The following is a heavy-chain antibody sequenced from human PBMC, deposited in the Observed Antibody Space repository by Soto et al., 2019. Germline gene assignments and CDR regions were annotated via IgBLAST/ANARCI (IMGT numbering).Heavy chain of an antibody. J-gene: IGHJ6*04. CDR2: IYLHDDK. CDR1: WFSLSTSGVG. V-gene: IGHV2-5*01. Sequence: SGPTLVNPTQTLTLTCTFSWFSLSTSGVGVGWIRQPPGKALEWLALIYLHDDKLYSPSLKSRLTITNDTSKHHVVLTITNMDPVDTATYYCAHTIAVAVQTVSYCYCGMDVWGREHTITV. CDR3: AHTIAVAVQTVSYCYCGMDV. D-gene: IGHD6-13*01.